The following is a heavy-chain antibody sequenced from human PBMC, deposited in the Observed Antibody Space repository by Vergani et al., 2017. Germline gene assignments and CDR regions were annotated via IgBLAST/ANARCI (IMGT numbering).Heavy chain of an antibody. V-gene: IGHV4-59*01. J-gene: IGHJ5*02. D-gene: IGHD3-10*01. CDR3: GRVADFYGLGSRLLDL. CDR1: GGSITTYF. CDR2: IYYSGST. Sequence: QVQLQESGPGLVKPSETLYLTCTVSGGSITTYFWSWIRQPPGKGLEWIGYIYYSGSTRYNPSLRSRVSISIDTSKNQFSLKLSSVTAADTAVYYCGRVADFYGLGSRLLDLWGQGILVTVSS.